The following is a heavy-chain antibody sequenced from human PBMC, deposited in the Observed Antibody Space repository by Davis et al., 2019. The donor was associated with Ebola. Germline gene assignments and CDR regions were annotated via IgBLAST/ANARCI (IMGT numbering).Heavy chain of an antibody. Sequence: PGGSLRLSCAASGFTFSSYTMNWVRQAPGKGLEWVSSISSRSSYTYYADSVKGRFTISRDNAKNSLYLQMNSLRAEDTAVYYCAINSRGHHYWGQGTLVTVSS. D-gene: IGHD6-19*01. CDR1: GFTFSSYT. J-gene: IGHJ4*02. CDR3: AINSRGHHY. CDR2: ISSRSSYT. V-gene: IGHV3-21*06.